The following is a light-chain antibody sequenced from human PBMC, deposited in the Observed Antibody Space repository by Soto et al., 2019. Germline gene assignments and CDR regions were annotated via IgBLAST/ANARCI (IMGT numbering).Light chain of an antibody. CDR1: ISDVGGYNY. Sequence: QSALTQPASVSGSPGQSITISCTGTISDVGGYNYVSWYQQHPGKAPKLMIFDVSNRPSGVSNRFSGSKSGYTASLTISGLQAEDEADYYCSSYTSSSTDVFGTGTKVTVL. CDR3: SSYTSSSTDV. V-gene: IGLV2-14*03. CDR2: DVS. J-gene: IGLJ1*01.